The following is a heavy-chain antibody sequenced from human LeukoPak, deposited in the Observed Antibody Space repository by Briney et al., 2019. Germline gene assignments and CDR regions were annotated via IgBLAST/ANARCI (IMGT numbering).Heavy chain of an antibody. CDR3: AKSRSSIAAAINY. Sequence: SGGSLRLSCAASGFTFNNYAMSWARQAPGEWLEWVSTISGSGGSGSSTYYADSVKGRFTISRDNSNNTLYLQVNSLRAEDTAVYFCAKSRSSIAAAINYWGQGTLVTVSS. CDR2: ISGSGGSGSST. D-gene: IGHD6-13*01. J-gene: IGHJ4*02. V-gene: IGHV3-23*01. CDR1: GFTFNNYA.